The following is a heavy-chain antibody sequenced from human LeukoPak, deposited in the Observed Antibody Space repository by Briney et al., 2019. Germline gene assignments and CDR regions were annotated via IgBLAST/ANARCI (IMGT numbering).Heavy chain of an antibody. CDR1: GGTFSSYA. Sequence: ASVKVSCKASGGTFSSYAISWVRQAPGQGLEWMGGIIPIFGTANYAQKFQGRVTITADESTSTAYVELSSLRSEDTAVYYCARAMVRGVIIKSRALYGMDVWGKGTTVTVSS. CDR2: IIPIFGTA. D-gene: IGHD3-10*01. J-gene: IGHJ6*04. CDR3: ARAMVRGVIIKSRALYGMDV. V-gene: IGHV1-69*13.